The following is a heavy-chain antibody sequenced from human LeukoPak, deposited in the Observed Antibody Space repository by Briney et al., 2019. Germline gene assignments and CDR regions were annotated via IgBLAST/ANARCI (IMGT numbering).Heavy chain of an antibody. Sequence: GGSLRLSCVASGFTFSNYAMNWVRQAPGKGLEWVSGVSGGGSSTYYADSVKGRFTISKDNSKNMLYLQMNSLRAEDTAVYYCAKDLYTSRYACCFDYWGQGTLVTVSS. J-gene: IGHJ4*02. V-gene: IGHV3-23*01. CDR1: GFTFSNYA. D-gene: IGHD6-13*01. CDR3: AKDLYTSRYACCFDY. CDR2: VSGGGSST.